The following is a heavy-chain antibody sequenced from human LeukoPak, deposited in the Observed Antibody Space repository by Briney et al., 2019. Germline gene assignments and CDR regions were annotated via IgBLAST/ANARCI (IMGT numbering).Heavy chain of an antibody. V-gene: IGHV3-21*01. CDR2: ISSSSSYI. Sequence: GGSRRLSCAASGFTFSSYSMNGFRQAPGERLEGVSSISSSSSYIYYADSVKGRFTISRDDAKNSLFLQMNSLRAEDTAVYYCARVWSDCYVTNCYISEYWGQGTLVTVSS. D-gene: IGHD3-3*01. J-gene: IGHJ4*02. CDR1: GFTFSSYS. CDR3: ARVWSDCYVTNCYISEY.